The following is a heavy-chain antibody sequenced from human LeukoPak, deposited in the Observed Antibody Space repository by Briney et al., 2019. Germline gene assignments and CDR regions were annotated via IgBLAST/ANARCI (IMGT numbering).Heavy chain of an antibody. CDR1: GFTFSSYA. V-gene: IGHV3-23*01. CDR3: AKDLYSSGWYSFFDY. CDR2: ISGSGGST. D-gene: IGHD6-19*01. Sequence: GSLRLSCAASGFTFSSYAMSWVRQAPGKGLEWVSAISGSGGSTYYADSVKGRFTISRDNSKNTLYLQMNSLRAEDTTVYYCAKDLYSSGWYSFFDYWGQGTLVTVSS. J-gene: IGHJ4*02.